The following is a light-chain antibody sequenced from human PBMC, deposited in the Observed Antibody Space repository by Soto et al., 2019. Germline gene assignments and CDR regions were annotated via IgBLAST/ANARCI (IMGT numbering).Light chain of an antibody. CDR2: DAS. V-gene: IGKV1-33*01. CDR1: QDISNS. CDR3: QQYDNLPS. Sequence: DIQMPPSPSSLSASVGDRVTITCQASQDISNSLNWYQQKPGKAPKLLIYDASNLETGVPSRFSGSGSGTDFTFTISSLQPEDIATYYCQQYDNLPSFGPGTKVDIK. J-gene: IGKJ3*01.